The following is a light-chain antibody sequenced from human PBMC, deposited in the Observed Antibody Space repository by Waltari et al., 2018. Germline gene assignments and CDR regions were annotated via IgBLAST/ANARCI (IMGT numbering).Light chain of an antibody. V-gene: IGLV2-11*01. CDR2: DVT. J-gene: IGLJ1*01. Sequence: QYALTQPRSVSGSSGQSVTISCTGTSIAICTSNFVFWDQHHPGKAHRLMIYDVTKRPSGVPARFSGSKSGNTASLTISGLQAEDEADYYCCSYAGFYSYYVFGTGTKATVL. CDR3: CSYAGFYSYYV. CDR1: SIAICTSNF.